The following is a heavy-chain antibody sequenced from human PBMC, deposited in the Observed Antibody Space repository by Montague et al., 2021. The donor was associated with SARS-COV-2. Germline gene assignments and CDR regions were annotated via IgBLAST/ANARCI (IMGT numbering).Heavy chain of an antibody. CDR3: ARGRRILLWFGELLAGGDYYGMDV. Sequence: SETRSLTCAAYGGSFSGYYWSWIRQPPGKGLEWIGEINHSGSTNYNPSLKSRVTISVDTSKNQFSLELSSVTAADTAVYYCARGRRILLWFGELLAGGDYYGMDVWGQGTTVTVSS. V-gene: IGHV4-34*01. D-gene: IGHD3-10*01. CDR2: INHSGST. CDR1: GGSFSGYY. J-gene: IGHJ6*02.